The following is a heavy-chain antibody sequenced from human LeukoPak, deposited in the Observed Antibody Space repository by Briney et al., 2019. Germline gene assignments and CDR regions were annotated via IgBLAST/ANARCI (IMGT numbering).Heavy chain of an antibody. V-gene: IGHV4-34*01. CDR2: INHSGST. Sequence: SETLSLTCAVYGGSFSGYYWSWIRQPPGKGLEWIGEINHSGSTNYNPSLKSRVTISVDTSKNQFSLKLSSVTAADTAVYYCARRPDDRYSSGWRKGHHWSDPWGQGTLVTVSS. J-gene: IGHJ5*02. CDR3: ARRPDDRYSSGWRKGHHWSDP. CDR1: GGSFSGYY. D-gene: IGHD6-19*01.